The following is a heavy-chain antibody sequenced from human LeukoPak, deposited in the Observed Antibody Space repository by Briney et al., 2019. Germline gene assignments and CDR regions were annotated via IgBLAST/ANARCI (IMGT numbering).Heavy chain of an antibody. J-gene: IGHJ3*02. V-gene: IGHV3-21*01. CDR3: ARVAEAEDDSSGYGAFDI. CDR2: ISSSSSYI. Sequence: PGGSLRLSCAASGFTFSSYSMNWVRQAPGKGLEWVSSISSSSSYIYYADSVKGRFTISRDNAKNSLYLQMNSLRAEDTAVYYCARVAEAEDDSSGYGAFDIWGQGTMVTVSS. CDR1: GFTFSSYS. D-gene: IGHD3-22*01.